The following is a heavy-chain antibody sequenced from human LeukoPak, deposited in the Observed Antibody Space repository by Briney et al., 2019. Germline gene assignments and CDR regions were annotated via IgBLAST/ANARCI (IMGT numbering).Heavy chain of an antibody. Sequence: PSETLSLTCTVSGGSISSIDWWSWVRQPPGKGLEWIGEIHHSGSTNYNPSLKSRVTISVDKSKNQLSLKFNSVTAADSAVYYCAANGYYTIEYWGQGTLVTVSS. D-gene: IGHD1-26*01. CDR3: AANGYYTIEY. CDR1: GGSISSIDW. V-gene: IGHV4-4*02. J-gene: IGHJ4*02. CDR2: IHHSGST.